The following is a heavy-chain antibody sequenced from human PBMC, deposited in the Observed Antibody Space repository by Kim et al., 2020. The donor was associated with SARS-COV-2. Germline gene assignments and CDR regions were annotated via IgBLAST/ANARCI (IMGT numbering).Heavy chain of an antibody. D-gene: IGHD1-26*01. Sequence: SVKVSCKASGFTFTSSAVQWVRQARGQRLEWIGWIVVGSGNTNYAQKFQERVTITRDMSTSTAYMELSSLRSEDTAVYYCAAGVGATFGRGDYWGQGTLVTVSS. V-gene: IGHV1-58*01. CDR2: IVVGSGNT. CDR3: AAGVGATFGRGDY. CDR1: GFTFTSSA. J-gene: IGHJ4*02.